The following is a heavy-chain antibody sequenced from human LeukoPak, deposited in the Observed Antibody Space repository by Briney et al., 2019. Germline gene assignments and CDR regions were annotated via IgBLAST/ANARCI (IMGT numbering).Heavy chain of an antibody. J-gene: IGHJ6*02. CDR1: GGSISGYY. CDR2: IHYSGTT. CDR3: ARHDSYALGSHPLDV. D-gene: IGHD3-10*01. V-gene: IGHV4-59*08. Sequence: SETLSLTCTVSGGSISGYYWSWIRLPPGKGLEWIAYIHYSGTTNYNPSLRSRVTISVDTSKNQFSLKVNSATATDTAVYFCARHDSYALGSHPLDVWGQGTTVIVSS.